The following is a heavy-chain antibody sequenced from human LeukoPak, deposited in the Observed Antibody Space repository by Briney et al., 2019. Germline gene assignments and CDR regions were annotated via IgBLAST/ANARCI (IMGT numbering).Heavy chain of an antibody. J-gene: IGHJ4*02. D-gene: IGHD6-19*01. V-gene: IGHV3-64*01. CDR3: ARSIAVAGPYYLDY. CDR2: ISSNGDST. Sequence: PGGSLRLSCAASGFSFSSYGMHWVRQAPGKGLEYVSVISSNGDSTYYANSVKGRFTISRDNSKNMVYLQMGSLRAEDMAVYYCARSIAVAGPYYLDYWGQGTLVTVSS. CDR1: GFSFSSYG.